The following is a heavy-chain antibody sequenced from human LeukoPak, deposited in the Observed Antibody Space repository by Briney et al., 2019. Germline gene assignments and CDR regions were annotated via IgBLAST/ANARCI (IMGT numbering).Heavy chain of an antibody. CDR2: IYTSGST. Sequence: SETLSLTCTVSGGSISSYYWSWIRQPDGKGLEWIGRIYTSGSTNYNPSLRSRVTMSVDTSKNQFSLKLSSVTAADTAVYYCARDGFDGSYYYYYMDVWGKGTTVTVSS. V-gene: IGHV4-4*07. CDR3: ARDGFDGSYYYYYMDV. J-gene: IGHJ6*03. CDR1: GGSISSYY. D-gene: IGHD1-26*01.